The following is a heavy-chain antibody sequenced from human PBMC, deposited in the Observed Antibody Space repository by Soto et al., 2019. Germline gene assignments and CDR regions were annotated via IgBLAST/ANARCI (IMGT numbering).Heavy chain of an antibody. D-gene: IGHD2-2*01. CDR3: ARGLVVPADPLSYCCYGMDV. Sequence: QVQLVQSGAEVKKPGSSVKVSCKASGGTFSSYTISWVRQAPGQGLEWMGRIIPILGIANYAQKFQGRVTITADKATSTAYKDMSRLRSEDTAVYYCARGLVVPADPLSYCCYGMDVWGQGPTVTVSS. CDR1: GGTFSSYT. J-gene: IGHJ6*02. CDR2: IIPILGIA. V-gene: IGHV1-69*02.